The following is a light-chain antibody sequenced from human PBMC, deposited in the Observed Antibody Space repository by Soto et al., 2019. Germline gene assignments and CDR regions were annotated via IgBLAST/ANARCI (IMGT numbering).Light chain of an antibody. CDR3: QQYSDSPPT. V-gene: IGKV3-20*01. CDR1: ESVDSNY. CDR2: GAA. J-gene: IGKJ1*01. Sequence: EIVLTQSPGTLSLSPGERATLSCRATESVDSNYLAWYQQKPGQAPRLLIYGAASRATGTPDRFSGSGSGTDFILTISRLDPEDSAVYYCQQYSDSPPTFGQGTKVEI.